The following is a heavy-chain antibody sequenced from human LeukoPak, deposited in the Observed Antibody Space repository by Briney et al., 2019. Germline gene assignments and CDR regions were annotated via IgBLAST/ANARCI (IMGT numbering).Heavy chain of an antibody. CDR3: AREGSSSTYYYYYYYGMDV. J-gene: IGHJ6*02. CDR1: GFTFSSYW. V-gene: IGHV3-7*01. CDR2: IKQDGSEK. D-gene: IGHD6-13*01. Sequence: GSLRLSCAASGFTFSSYWMSWVRQAPGKGLEWVANIKQDGSEKYYVDSVKGRFTISRDNAKNSLYLQMNSLRAEDTAVYYCAREGSSSTYYYYYYYGMDVWGQGTTVTVSS.